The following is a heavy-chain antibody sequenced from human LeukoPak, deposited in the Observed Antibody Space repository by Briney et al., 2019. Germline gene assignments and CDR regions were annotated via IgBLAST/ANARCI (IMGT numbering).Heavy chain of an antibody. V-gene: IGHV3-23*01. CDR3: ARGMSTVFGVVIHPKYYYGMDV. J-gene: IGHJ6*02. Sequence: PGGSLRLSCAASGFTFSSYAMSWVRQAPGKGLEWVSAISGSGGSTYYADSVKGRFTISRDNSKNTLYLQMNSLRAEDTAVYYCARGMSTVFGVVIHPKYYYGMDVWGQGTTVTVSS. CDR2: ISGSGGST. CDR1: GFTFSSYA. D-gene: IGHD3-3*01.